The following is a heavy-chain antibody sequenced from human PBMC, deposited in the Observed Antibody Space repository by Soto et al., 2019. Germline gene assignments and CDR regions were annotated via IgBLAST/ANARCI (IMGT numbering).Heavy chain of an antibody. CDR3: VSRGWATTTDY. Sequence: QVQLVQSGAEVKKPGASVKVSCKASGYTFTSYDINWVRQATGQGLEWMGWMNPNSGNTGYARQFQGRVTMTRNTSISTVYMELSSLRSEDTAVYCCVSRGWATTTDYWGQGTLVTVSS. CDR2: MNPNSGNT. D-gene: IGHD3-10*01. V-gene: IGHV1-8*01. J-gene: IGHJ4*02. CDR1: GYTFTSYD.